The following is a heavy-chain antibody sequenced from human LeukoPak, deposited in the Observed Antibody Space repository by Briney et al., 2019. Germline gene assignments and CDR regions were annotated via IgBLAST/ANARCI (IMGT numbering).Heavy chain of an antibody. Sequence: ASVKVSCTVSGYTLTELSMHWVRQAPGQGLEWMGGIIPIFGTANYAQKFQGRVTITTDESTSTAYMELSSLRSEDTAVYYCATDGDTAMAQGDYWGQGTLVTVSS. CDR2: IIPIFGTA. CDR3: ATDGDTAMAQGDY. V-gene: IGHV1-69*05. D-gene: IGHD5-18*01. J-gene: IGHJ4*02. CDR1: GYTLTELS.